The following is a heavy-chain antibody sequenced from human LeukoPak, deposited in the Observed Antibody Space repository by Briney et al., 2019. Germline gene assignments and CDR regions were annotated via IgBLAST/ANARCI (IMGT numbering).Heavy chain of an antibody. CDR3: AASPIVVVPAAILLDYGMDV. CDR2: IYYSGST. CDR1: GGSISSYY. V-gene: IGHV4-59*08. J-gene: IGHJ6*02. D-gene: IGHD2-2*01. Sequence: PSETLPLTCTVSGGSISSYYWSWIRQPPGKGLEWIGYIYYSGSTNYNPSLKSRVTISVDTSKNQFSLKLSSVTAADTAVYYCAASPIVVVPAAILLDYGMDVWGQGTTVTVSS.